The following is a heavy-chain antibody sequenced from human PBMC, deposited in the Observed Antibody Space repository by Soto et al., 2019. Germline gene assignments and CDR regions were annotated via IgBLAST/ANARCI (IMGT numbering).Heavy chain of an antibody. J-gene: IGHJ3*01. Sequence: GGSLRLSCAASGFTFSDYYMSWIRQAPGKGLEWVSYISFNGGTIYYADSVKGRFTISRDNVKNSLYLQMNSLRVEDTAVYYCARESAMTTVTTAVAFDVWGQGTMVTVSS. D-gene: IGHD4-4*01. V-gene: IGHV3-11*01. CDR3: ARESAMTTVTTAVAFDV. CDR1: GFTFSDYY. CDR2: ISFNGGTI.